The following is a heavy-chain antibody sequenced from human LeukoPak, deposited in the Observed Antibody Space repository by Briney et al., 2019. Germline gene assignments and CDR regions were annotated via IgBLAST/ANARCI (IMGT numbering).Heavy chain of an antibody. J-gene: IGHJ4*02. Sequence: GGALRLSCAASGSTFSNYEMNWVRQAPGKGLEWVSYIRSSGSSIYYADSVKGSLTISRDNAKNSLYLQMNSLRAEDTAVYYRAREGVTAPGDYWGQGTLVTVSS. V-gene: IGHV3-48*03. CDR1: GSTFSNYE. CDR2: IRSSGSSI. D-gene: IGHD2-21*02. CDR3: AREGVTAPGDY.